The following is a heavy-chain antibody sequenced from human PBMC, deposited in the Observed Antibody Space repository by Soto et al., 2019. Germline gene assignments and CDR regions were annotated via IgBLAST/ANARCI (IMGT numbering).Heavy chain of an antibody. CDR2: ISYDGSNK. J-gene: IGHJ4*02. CDR1: GFTFSSYA. Sequence: GSLRLSCAASGFTFSSYAMHWVRQAPGKGLEWVAVISYDGSNKYYADSVKGRFTISRDNSKNTLYLQMNSLRAEDTAVYYCARDSLTYSSGWYGTGYWGQGTLVTVPS. CDR3: ARDSLTYSSGWYGTGY. D-gene: IGHD6-19*01. V-gene: IGHV3-30-3*01.